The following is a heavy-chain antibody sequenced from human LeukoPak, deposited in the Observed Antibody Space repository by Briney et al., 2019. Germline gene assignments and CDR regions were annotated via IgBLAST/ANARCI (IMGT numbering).Heavy chain of an antibody. CDR1: GFTVSSNY. D-gene: IGHD6-13*01. J-gene: IGHJ4*02. CDR2: IYSGGST. CDR3: ARVSSSWYDY. V-gene: IGHV3-53*01. Sequence: PGGSLRLSCAASGFTVSSNYMSRVRQAPGKGLEWVSVIYSGGSTYYTDSVKGRFTISRDNSKNTLYLQMNSLRAEDTAVYYCARVSSSWYDYWGQGTLVTVSS.